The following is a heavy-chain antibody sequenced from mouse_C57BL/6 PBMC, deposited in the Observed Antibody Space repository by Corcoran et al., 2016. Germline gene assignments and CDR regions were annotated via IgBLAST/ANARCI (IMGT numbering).Heavy chain of an antibody. V-gene: IGHV1-66*01. CDR3: ARGDYPYAMDY. CDR2: IYPGSGNT. D-gene: IGHD2-4*01. J-gene: IGHJ4*01. Sequence: QVQLQQSGPERVKPGASVKISCKASGYSFTSYYIHWVKQRPGQGLEWIGWIYPGSGNTKYNEKFKGKATLTADTSSSTAYVQLSSLTSEDSAVYYCARGDYPYAMDYWGQGASVTVSS. CDR1: GYSFTSYY.